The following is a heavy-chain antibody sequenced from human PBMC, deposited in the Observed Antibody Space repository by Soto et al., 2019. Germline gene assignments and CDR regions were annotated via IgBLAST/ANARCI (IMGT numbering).Heavy chain of an antibody. CDR3: ASLFTTRRAYYGMDV. J-gene: IGHJ6*02. CDR1: GGSVSSGSYY. D-gene: IGHD2-2*01. CDR2: IYYSGST. V-gene: IGHV4-61*01. Sequence: PSETLSLTCTVSGGSVSSGSYYWSWIRQPPGKGLEWIGYIYYSGSTNYNPSLKSRVTISVDTSKNQFSLKLSSVTAADTVVYYCASLFTTRRAYYGMDVWGQGTTVTVSS.